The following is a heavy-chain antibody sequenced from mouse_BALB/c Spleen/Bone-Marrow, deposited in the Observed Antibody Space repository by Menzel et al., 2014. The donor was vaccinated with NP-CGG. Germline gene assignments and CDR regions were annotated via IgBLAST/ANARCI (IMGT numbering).Heavy chain of an antibody. CDR1: GFNIKDTY. D-gene: IGHD2-4*01. V-gene: IGHV14-3*02. J-gene: IGHJ2*01. Sequence: VQLQQSGAELVKPGASVKLSCTASGFNIKDTYMHWVKQRPEQGLEWIGRIDPANGNTKYDPKFQGKATITTDTSSNTAYLQLSSLTSEDTAVYYCARFPYDYGGGDYWGQGTPLTVSS. CDR3: ARFPYDYGGGDY. CDR2: IDPANGNT.